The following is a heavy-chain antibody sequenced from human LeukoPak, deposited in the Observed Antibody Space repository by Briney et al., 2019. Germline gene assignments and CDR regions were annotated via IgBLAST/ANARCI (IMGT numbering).Heavy chain of an antibody. CDR2: ITWSGGST. Sequence: PGGSLRLSCAASGFTFSSYSMNWVRQAPGKGLEWVSGITWSGGSTGYVDSVKGRFRISRDNAKNSLYLQMNSLRVEDTALYYCARDRGGDCQLTGICAFDIWGQGTMVTVSS. D-gene: IGHD2-21*01. J-gene: IGHJ3*02. CDR1: GFTFSSYS. CDR3: ARDRGGDCQLTGICAFDI. V-gene: IGHV3-20*04.